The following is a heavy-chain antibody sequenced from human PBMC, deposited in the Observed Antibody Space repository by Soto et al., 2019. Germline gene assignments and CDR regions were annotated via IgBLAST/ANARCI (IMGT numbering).Heavy chain of an antibody. J-gene: IGHJ6*02. Sequence: PGGSVRLSCTSSGFTFISYGMHWVRQAPGKGLEWVAVISYDGSTKYYADSVKGRFTISRDNSKNTLYLQMNSLRAEGTAVFYCARDRGIVIVPSAMTGMDVWGQGTTVTVSS. CDR1: GFTFISYG. V-gene: IGHV3-30*05. D-gene: IGHD2-2*01. CDR3: ARDRGIVIVPSAMTGMDV. CDR2: ISYDGSTK.